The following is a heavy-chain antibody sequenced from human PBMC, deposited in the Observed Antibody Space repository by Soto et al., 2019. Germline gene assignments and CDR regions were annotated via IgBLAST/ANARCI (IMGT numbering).Heavy chain of an antibody. D-gene: IGHD2-2*03. Sequence: GSLRLSCAASGLTFSDYYMSWIRQAPGKGLEWVSYISSSGSTIYYADSVKGRFTISRDNAKNSLYLQMNSLRAEDTAVYYCARDGYCSSTSCYYLDYWGQGTLVTVSS. J-gene: IGHJ4*02. CDR2: ISSSGSTI. CDR3: ARDGYCSSTSCYYLDY. CDR1: GLTFSDYY. V-gene: IGHV3-11*01.